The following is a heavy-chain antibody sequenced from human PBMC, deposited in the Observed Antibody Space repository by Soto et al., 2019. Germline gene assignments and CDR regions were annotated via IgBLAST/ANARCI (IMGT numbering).Heavy chain of an antibody. CDR2: INPNSGGT. J-gene: IGHJ6*03. CDR1: GYTFTGYY. D-gene: IGHD6-6*01. Sequence: ASVKVSCKASGYTFTGYYMHWVRQAPGQGLEWMGWINPNSGGTNYAQKLQGWVTMTRDTSISTAYMELSRLRSDDTAVYYCARGQAGSSYYYYMDVWGKGTTVTVSS. CDR3: ARGQAGSSYYYYMDV. V-gene: IGHV1-2*04.